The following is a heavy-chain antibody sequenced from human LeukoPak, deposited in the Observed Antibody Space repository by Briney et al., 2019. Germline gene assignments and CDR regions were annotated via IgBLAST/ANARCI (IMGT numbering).Heavy chain of an antibody. CDR2: IKQDGSEK. Sequence: PGGSLRLSCAASGFTFSDYWMTWVRQAPGKGLEWVANIKQDGSEKDYVDSVKGRFTISRDNAKNSLYLQMDSLRVEDTAVYYCARKGGYSSDYYYWGQGTLVTVSS. V-gene: IGHV3-7*01. CDR1: GFTFSDYW. CDR3: ARKGGYSSDYYY. J-gene: IGHJ4*02. D-gene: IGHD2-15*01.